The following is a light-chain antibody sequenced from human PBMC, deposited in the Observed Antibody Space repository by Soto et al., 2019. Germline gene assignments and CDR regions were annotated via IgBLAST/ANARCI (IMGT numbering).Light chain of an antibody. V-gene: IGKV1-5*01. CDR1: QNISTS. CDR3: QQYDSYRT. J-gene: IGKJ1*01. CDR2: DVS. Sequence: DIQLTQSPSTLSASVGDRVTITCRPSQNISTSLAWYQQKSGRAPKLLIYDVSNLESGVPSRFSGSGSGTEFSLTIRGLQPADFATYYCQQYDSYRTVGQGTKVDSK.